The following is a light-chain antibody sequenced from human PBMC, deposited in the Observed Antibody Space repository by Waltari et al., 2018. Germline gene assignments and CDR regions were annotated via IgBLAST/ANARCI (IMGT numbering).Light chain of an antibody. CDR1: QSIATD. Sequence: EVVMTQSPATLSVSPGERATLSCRASQSIATDLVWYQHKPGQAPRLLIYHASTRATAIPTRFRGSGSGTDFTLTISGLQSEDSAVYYCQQYNRWPPLTFGGGTKVEI. CDR2: HAS. V-gene: IGKV3D-15*01. CDR3: QQYNRWPPLT. J-gene: IGKJ4*01.